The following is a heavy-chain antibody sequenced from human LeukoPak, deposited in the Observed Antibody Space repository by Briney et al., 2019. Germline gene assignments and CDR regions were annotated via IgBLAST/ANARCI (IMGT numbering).Heavy chain of an antibody. CDR2: VYFSGST. Sequence: PSETLSLTCTVSGGSMTSYYWNWIRQPPGKGLEWIGYVYFSGSTNYNFSLKSRVTISVNTSKNQFSLKLSSVTAADTAVYYCARLNSSGWYAQPRFDYWGQGTLVTVSS. D-gene: IGHD6-19*01. CDR3: ARLNSSGWYAQPRFDY. J-gene: IGHJ4*02. V-gene: IGHV4-59*08. CDR1: GGSMTSYY.